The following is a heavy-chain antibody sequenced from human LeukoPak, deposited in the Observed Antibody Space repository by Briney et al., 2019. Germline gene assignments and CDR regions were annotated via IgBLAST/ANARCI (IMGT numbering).Heavy chain of an antibody. J-gene: IGHJ6*03. V-gene: IGHV4-59*12. Sequence: SETLSLACTVSGGSISSYYWSWIRQPPGKGLEWIGYIYYGGSTNYNPSLKSRVTMSVDTSKNQFSLKLSSVTAADTAVYYCARGPRSRAAGTFMSSRNYYYMDVWGKGTTVTVSS. D-gene: IGHD6-13*01. CDR3: ARGPRSRAAGTFMSSRNYYYMDV. CDR1: GGSISSYY. CDR2: IYYGGST.